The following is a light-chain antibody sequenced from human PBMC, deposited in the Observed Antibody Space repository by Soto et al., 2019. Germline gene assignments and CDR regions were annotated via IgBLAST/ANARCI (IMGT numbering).Light chain of an antibody. V-gene: IGLV1-51*01. CDR3: GTWDSSLSAYV. CDR1: SSNIGNNY. CDR2: DNN. J-gene: IGLJ1*01. Sequence: QSVLTQPPSVSAAPGQKVTISCSGDSSNIGNNYVSWYQQLPGTAPKFLIYDNNKRPSGIPDRFSGSKSGTSATLGSTGLQTGDEADYYCGTWDSSLSAYVFGTGTKLTVL.